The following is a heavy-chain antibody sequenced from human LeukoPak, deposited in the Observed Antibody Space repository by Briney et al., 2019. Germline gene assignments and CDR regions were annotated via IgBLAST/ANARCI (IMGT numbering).Heavy chain of an antibody. CDR1: GYTLTELS. J-gene: IGHJ4*02. V-gene: IGHV1-24*01. CDR3: ATENTRDGYNLVSSVY. CDR2: FDPEDGET. D-gene: IGHD5-24*01. Sequence: ASVKVSCKVSGYTLTELSMHWVRQAPGKGLEWMGGFDPEDGETIYAQKFQGRVTMTEDTSTDTAYMELSSLRSEDTAVYYCATENTRDGYNLVSSVYWGQGTLVTVSS.